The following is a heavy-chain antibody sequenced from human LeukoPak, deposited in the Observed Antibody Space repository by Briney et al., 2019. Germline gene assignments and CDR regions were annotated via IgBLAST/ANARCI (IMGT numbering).Heavy chain of an antibody. CDR3: ARPTTWSTSDYYFDY. V-gene: IGHV3-43D*03. CDR1: GFTFDDYA. Sequence: GGSLRLSCAASGFTFDDYAMHWVRQAPGKGLEWVSFITWDGGHTYYADSVKGRFTISRDNSKNSLYLQMNSLRTEDTALYYCARPTTWSTSDYYFDYWGQGTLVTVSS. CDR2: ITWDGGHT. D-gene: IGHD1-1*01. J-gene: IGHJ4*02.